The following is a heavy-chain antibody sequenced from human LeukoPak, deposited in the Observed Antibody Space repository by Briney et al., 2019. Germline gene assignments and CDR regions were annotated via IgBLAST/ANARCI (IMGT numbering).Heavy chain of an antibody. J-gene: IGHJ3*02. CDR2: ISSCSSYI. V-gene: IGHV3-21*01. D-gene: IGHD2-21*01. CDR1: GFTFSSYS. CDR3: AKARSYCGGDCSLYAFDI. Sequence: GGSLRLSCAASGFTFSSYSMNWVRQAPGKGLEWVSSISSCSSYIYYADSVKGRFTISGDNAKNSLYLQMNSLRAEDTAVYYCAKARSYCGGDCSLYAFDIWGQGTMVTVSS.